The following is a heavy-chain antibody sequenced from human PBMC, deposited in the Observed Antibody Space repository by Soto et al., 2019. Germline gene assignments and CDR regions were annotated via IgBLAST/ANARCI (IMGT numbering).Heavy chain of an antibody. CDR2: IWYDGSNK. J-gene: IGHJ4*02. Sequence: QVQLVESGGGVVQPGRSLRLSCAASGFTFSSYGMHWVRQAPGKGLEWVAVIWYDGSNKYYADSVKGRFTISRDNSKNTLYLQMNSLSAEDTAVYYCARDAEAATNWGQGTLVTVSS. V-gene: IGHV3-33*01. CDR3: ARDAEAATN. D-gene: IGHD6-25*01. CDR1: GFTFSSYG.